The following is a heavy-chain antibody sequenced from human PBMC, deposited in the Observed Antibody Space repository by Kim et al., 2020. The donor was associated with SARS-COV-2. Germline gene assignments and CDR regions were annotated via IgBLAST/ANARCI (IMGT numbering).Heavy chain of an antibody. J-gene: IGHJ4*02. V-gene: IGHV4-39*01. CDR2: IYYSGST. CDR3: ARHRMHYYDSSGLEMDY. CDR1: GGSISSSSYY. Sequence: SETLSLTCTVSGGSISSSSYYWGWIRQPPGKGLEWIGSIYYSGSTYYNPSLKSRVTISVDTSKNQFSLKLSSVTAADTAVYYGARHRMHYYDSSGLEMDYWGQGTLVTVSS. D-gene: IGHD3-22*01.